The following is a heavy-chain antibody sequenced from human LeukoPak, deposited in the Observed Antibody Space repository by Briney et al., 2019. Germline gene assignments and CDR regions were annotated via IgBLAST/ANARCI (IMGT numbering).Heavy chain of an antibody. Sequence: GGSLRLSCAASGFTISSNYLSWVRQAPGKGLVWVSALHSGGHTFYADSVRGRSTISRDISKNTMYLQTNNLGAEDTALYYCVRGLSGVSSWYFDLWGRGTLISVSS. CDR3: VRGLSGVSSWYFDL. CDR1: GFTISSNY. CDR2: LHSGGHT. V-gene: IGHV3-53*01. D-gene: IGHD7-27*01. J-gene: IGHJ2*01.